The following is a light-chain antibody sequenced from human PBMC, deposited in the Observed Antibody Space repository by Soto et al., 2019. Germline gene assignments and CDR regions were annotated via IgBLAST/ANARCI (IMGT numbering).Light chain of an antibody. CDR3: SSYTSSSPYV. Sequence: QSALTQPASVSGSPGQSITISCTGTSSDVGGYNYVSWYQQHPGKAPKLMIYDVSNRPSGVSNRFSDSKSGNTASLTISGLQAEDEADYYFSSYTSSSPYVFGTGTKLTVL. CDR1: SSDVGGYNY. V-gene: IGLV2-14*01. J-gene: IGLJ1*01. CDR2: DVS.